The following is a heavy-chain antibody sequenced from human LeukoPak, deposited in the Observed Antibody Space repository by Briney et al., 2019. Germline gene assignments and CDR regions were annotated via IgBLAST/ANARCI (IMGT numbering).Heavy chain of an antibody. D-gene: IGHD6-13*01. J-gene: IGHJ1*01. CDR3: AKEAVRSSIAVAGTRYFQH. CDR2: INWNGGST. V-gene: IGHV3-20*01. CDR1: GFTFDDYG. Sequence: GGSLRLSCAASGFTFDDYGMSWVRHAPGKGLEWVSSINWNGGSTGYADSVKGRFTISRDNAKNSLYLQMNSLRAEDTALYHCAKEAVRSSIAVAGTRYFQHWGQGTLVTVSS.